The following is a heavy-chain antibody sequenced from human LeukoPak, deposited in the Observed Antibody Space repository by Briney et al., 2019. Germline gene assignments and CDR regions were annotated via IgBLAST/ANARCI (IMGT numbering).Heavy chain of an antibody. J-gene: IGHJ4*02. CDR2: ISGSGDRT. CDR1: GFTFSSSA. CDR3: AKSSTGSYEY. Sequence: GGSLRLSCAASGFTFSSSAMNWVRQAPGKGLEWVSTISGSGDRTYYADSVKGRFTISRDNSKNTLYLQMNSLRAEDTGVYSCAKSSTGSYEYWGQGTLVTVSS. D-gene: IGHD3-22*01. V-gene: IGHV3-23*01.